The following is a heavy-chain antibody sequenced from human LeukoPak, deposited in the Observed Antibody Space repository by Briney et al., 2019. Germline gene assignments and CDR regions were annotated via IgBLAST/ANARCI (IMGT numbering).Heavy chain of an antibody. CDR2: IIGSGGAT. Sequence: GGSLRLSCAASGFTFSSCAISWVRQAPGKGLEWVSGIIGSGGATYYADSVKGRFTISRDNSKNTLYLQMNSLRAEDTAVYYCAKGLDSSGYYLVFDYWGQGSLVTVSS. J-gene: IGHJ4*02. D-gene: IGHD3-22*01. CDR1: GFTFSSCA. V-gene: IGHV3-23*01. CDR3: AKGLDSSGYYLVFDY.